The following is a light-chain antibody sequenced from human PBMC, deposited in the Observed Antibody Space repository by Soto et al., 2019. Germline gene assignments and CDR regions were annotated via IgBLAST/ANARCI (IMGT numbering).Light chain of an antibody. CDR1: TSDVGSYNL. CDR3: CSYANSNTF. J-gene: IGLJ1*01. V-gene: IGLV2-23*02. CDR2: EVT. Sequence: QSALTQPASVSGSPGQSITISCTGTTSDVGSYNLVSWYQQHPGKAPKLMIYEVTKRPSGVSNRFSASKSGNTASLTISGLQAEDEADYYCCSYANSNTFFGPGTKVTVL.